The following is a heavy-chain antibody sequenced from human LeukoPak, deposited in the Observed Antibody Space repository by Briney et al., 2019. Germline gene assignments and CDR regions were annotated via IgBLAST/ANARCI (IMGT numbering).Heavy chain of an antibody. CDR3: ARTYYDFWSGYYGGFDY. V-gene: IGHV1-3*01. D-gene: IGHD3-3*01. Sequence: ASVKVSCKASGYTFTSYAMHWVRQAPGQRLEWMGWINAGNGNTKYSQKFQGRVTITRDTSASTAYMELSSLRSEDTAVYYCARTYYDFWSGYYGGFDYWGQGTLVTVSS. CDR1: GYTFTSYA. J-gene: IGHJ4*02. CDR2: INAGNGNT.